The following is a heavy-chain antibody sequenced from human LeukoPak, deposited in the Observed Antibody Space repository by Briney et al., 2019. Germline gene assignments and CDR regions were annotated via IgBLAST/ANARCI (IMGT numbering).Heavy chain of an antibody. V-gene: IGHV4-59*01. CDR2: IYYTGST. CDR3: ARYSSSSDAFDI. J-gene: IGHJ3*02. Sequence: SETLSLTCTVSGGSISSYYWSWIRQSPGKGLEWIGYIYYTGSTNYNPSLKSRVTISVDTSKNQFSLELSSVTAADTAVYYCARYSSSSDAFDIWGQGTVVTVSS. D-gene: IGHD6-6*01. CDR1: GGSISSYY.